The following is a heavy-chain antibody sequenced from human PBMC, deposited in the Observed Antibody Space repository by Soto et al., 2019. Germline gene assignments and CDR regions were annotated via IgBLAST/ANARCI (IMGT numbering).Heavy chain of an antibody. Sequence: EVQLVESGGGLVQPGGSLRLSCAASGFTFSSYWMHWVRQAPGKGLVWVSRINSDGSSTSYADSVKGRFTISRDNAKNTLYLQISSLRAEDTDVYYWTRGGVTFEGYYYYGMDVWGQGTTVTVSS. D-gene: IGHD3-16*01. J-gene: IGHJ6*02. V-gene: IGHV3-74*01. CDR3: TRGGVTFEGYYYYGMDV. CDR1: GFTFSSYW. CDR2: INSDGSST.